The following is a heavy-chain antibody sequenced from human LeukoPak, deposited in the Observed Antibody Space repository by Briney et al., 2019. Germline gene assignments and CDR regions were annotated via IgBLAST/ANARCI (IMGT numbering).Heavy chain of an antibody. CDR3: AKGSSGVGYDIFGFDP. CDR1: GFTFSSYW. J-gene: IGHJ5*02. D-gene: IGHD3-9*01. V-gene: IGHV3-23*01. Sequence: GGSLRLSCAASGFTFSSYWMSWVRQAPGKGLEWVSGISGSGGSTYYADSVKGRFTISRDNSKNTLYLQLNSLRAEDTAVYYCAKGSSGVGYDIFGFDPWGQGTLVTVSS. CDR2: ISGSGGST.